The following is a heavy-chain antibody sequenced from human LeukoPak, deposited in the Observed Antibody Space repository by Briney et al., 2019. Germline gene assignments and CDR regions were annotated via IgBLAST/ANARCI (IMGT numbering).Heavy chain of an antibody. CDR2: IYYNVNT. Sequence: PSETRSLTCTVSGGSITIGGYYWSWIRQHPGKCLEWIGYIYYNVNTYYNPSLKSRLTISGDTSENQFSLKLSSVTAADTGVYYCVRNFDSYNAFDIWGQGTMVTVSS. CDR1: GGSITIGGYY. J-gene: IGHJ3*02. V-gene: IGHV4-31*03. CDR3: VRNFDSYNAFDI. D-gene: IGHD3-22*01.